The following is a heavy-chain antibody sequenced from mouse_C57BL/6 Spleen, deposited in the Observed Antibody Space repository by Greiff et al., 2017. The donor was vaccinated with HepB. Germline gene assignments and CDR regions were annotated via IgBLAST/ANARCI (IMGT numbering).Heavy chain of an antibody. V-gene: IGHV5-16*01. J-gene: IGHJ2*01. CDR2: INYDGSST. D-gene: IGHD2-4*01. Sequence: DVKLVESEGGLVQPGSSMKLSCTASGFTFSDYYMAWVRQVPEKGLEWVANINYDGSSTYYLDSLKSRFIISRDNAKNILYLQMSSLKSEDTATYYCARYYDHYFDYWGQGTTLTVSS. CDR3: ARYYDHYFDY. CDR1: GFTFSDYY.